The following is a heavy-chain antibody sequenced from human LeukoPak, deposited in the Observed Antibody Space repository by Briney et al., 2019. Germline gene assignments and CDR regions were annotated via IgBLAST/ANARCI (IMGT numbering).Heavy chain of an antibody. Sequence: PGGSLRLSCAASGFTFSSYAMSWVRQAPGKGLEWVSAISGSGGSTYYADSVKGRFTISRDNSKNTLFLQMNSLRAEDTALYYCAKYSSSFRSYYFDYWGQGTLVTVSS. D-gene: IGHD6-6*01. V-gene: IGHV3-23*01. J-gene: IGHJ4*02. CDR1: GFTFSSYA. CDR3: AKYSSSFRSYYFDY. CDR2: ISGSGGST.